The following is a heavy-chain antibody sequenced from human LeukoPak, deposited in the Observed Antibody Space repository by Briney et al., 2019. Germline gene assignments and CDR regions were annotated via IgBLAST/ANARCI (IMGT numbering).Heavy chain of an antibody. CDR3: ARQVQAGTGYFDY. CDR1: GGSISSGSYY. CDR2: IYTSGST. J-gene: IGHJ4*02. V-gene: IGHV4-61*02. Sequence: SQTLSLTCTVSGGSISSGSYYWSWIRQPPGKGLEWIGRIYTSGSTNYNPSLKSRVTISVDTSKNQFSLKLSSVTAADTAVYYCARQVQAGTGYFDYWGQATLVSVSS. D-gene: IGHD6-19*01.